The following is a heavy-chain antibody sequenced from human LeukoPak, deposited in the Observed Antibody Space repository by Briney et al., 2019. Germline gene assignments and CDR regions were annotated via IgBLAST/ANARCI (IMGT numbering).Heavy chain of an antibody. Sequence: PSGTLSLTCTVSGVSITSDSWWTWVRQSPGEGLQWIGEIFHSGPTNYNPSLNSRVIISVDKSKNQFSLKLNSVTAADTAVYYCARSVSDGTEDFDYWGQGTLVTVSS. J-gene: IGHJ4*02. CDR3: ARSVSDGTEDFDY. CDR2: IFHSGPT. D-gene: IGHD1-1*01. V-gene: IGHV4-4*02. CDR1: GVSITSDSW.